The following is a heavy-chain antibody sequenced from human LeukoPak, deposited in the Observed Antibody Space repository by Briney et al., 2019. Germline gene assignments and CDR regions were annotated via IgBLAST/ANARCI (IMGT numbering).Heavy chain of an antibody. CDR2: IIPIFGTA. CDR1: GYTFTGYY. V-gene: IGHV1-69*05. J-gene: IGHJ3*02. CDR3: AREFPNYYDSSGYYGGNAYDI. D-gene: IGHD3-22*01. Sequence: GASVKVSCKASGYTFTGYYMHWVRQAPGQGLEWMGRIIPIFGTANYAQKFQGRVTITTDESTSTAYMELSSLRSEDTAVYYCAREFPNYYDSSGYYGGNAYDIWGQGTMVTVSS.